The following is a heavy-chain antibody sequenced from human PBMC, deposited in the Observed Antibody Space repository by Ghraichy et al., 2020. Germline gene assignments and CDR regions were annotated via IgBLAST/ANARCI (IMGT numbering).Heavy chain of an antibody. J-gene: IGHJ5*02. CDR2: IFYSGNT. CDR3: ARRNYETTGYFFDP. Sequence: SQTLSLTCTVSGGSISSFYWSWIRQPPGKGLEWIGYIFYSGNTKYNPSLKSRVNMSVDTSKNRFSLTLTSVTAADTGIYFCARRNYETTGYFFDPWGHGILVNVSS. CDR1: GGSISSFY. D-gene: IGHD3-9*01. V-gene: IGHV4-59*01.